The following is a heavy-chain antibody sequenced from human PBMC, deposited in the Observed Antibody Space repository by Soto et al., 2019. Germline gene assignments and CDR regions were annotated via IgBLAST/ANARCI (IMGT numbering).Heavy chain of an antibody. J-gene: IGHJ6*02. D-gene: IGHD3-3*01. CDR2: ISAYNGNT. CDR3: ARGLENDFWSGYLNYYYYYGMDV. CDR1: GYTFTSYG. V-gene: IGHV1-18*04. Sequence: ASVKVSCKASGYTFTSYGISWLRQSPGQGLEWMGWISAYNGNTNYAQKLQGRVTMTTDTSTSTAYMELRSLRSDDTAVYYCARGLENDFWSGYLNYYYYYGMDVWGQGTTVTVSS.